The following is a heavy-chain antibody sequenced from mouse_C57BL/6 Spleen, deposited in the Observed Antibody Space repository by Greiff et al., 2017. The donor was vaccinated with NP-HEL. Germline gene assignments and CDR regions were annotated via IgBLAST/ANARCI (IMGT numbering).Heavy chain of an antibody. Sequence: QVQLQQSGPELVKPGASVKISCKASGYAFSSSWMNWVKQRPGKGLEWIGRIYPGDGDTNYNGKFKGKATLTADKSSSTAYMQLSSLTSEDSAVYFCARDGYDVYFDYWGQGTTLTVSS. CDR3: ARDGYDVYFDY. D-gene: IGHD2-2*01. CDR2: IYPGDGDT. J-gene: IGHJ2*01. CDR1: GYAFSSSW. V-gene: IGHV1-82*01.